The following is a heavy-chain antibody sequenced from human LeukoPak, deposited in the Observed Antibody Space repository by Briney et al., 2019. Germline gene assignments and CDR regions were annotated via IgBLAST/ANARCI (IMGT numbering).Heavy chain of an antibody. Sequence: PGGSLRLSCAASTFTFSTYAMSWVRQAPGKGLQWVSVISASGGSTFYADSVKGRLTLSRDNSKNTLYLQMNSLRAEDTAVYYCARGLGVPDAFDIWGQGTMVTVSS. CDR1: TFTFSTYA. CDR2: ISASGGST. J-gene: IGHJ3*02. D-gene: IGHD1-26*01. CDR3: ARGLGVPDAFDI. V-gene: IGHV3-23*01.